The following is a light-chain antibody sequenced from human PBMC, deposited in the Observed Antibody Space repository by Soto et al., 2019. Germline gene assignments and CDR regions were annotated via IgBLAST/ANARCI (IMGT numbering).Light chain of an antibody. CDR3: QKCKVAPFT. Sequence: ILMTPYPSSLSAFVGHRFTITCRASQDIGNFLAWYQQKPGKVPKLLIYAASTLQSGVPSRFSGSGSGTDFTLTISSLQPEDVATYYCQKCKVAPFTFGGGTKVDIK. CDR2: AAS. CDR1: QDIGNF. J-gene: IGKJ4*01. V-gene: IGKV1-27*01.